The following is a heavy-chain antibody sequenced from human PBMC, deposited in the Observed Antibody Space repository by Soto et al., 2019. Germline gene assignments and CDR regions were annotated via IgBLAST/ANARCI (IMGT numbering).Heavy chain of an antibody. D-gene: IGHD1-1*01. CDR3: AKATATSGGAFEI. V-gene: IGHV3-23*01. J-gene: IGHJ3*02. CDR2: ILVGGST. Sequence: AGGSLRLSCAVSGFICSSYDMSWARQAPGKGLEWVSTILVGGSTHYEDSVKGRFTISRDTSKNTVYLQMNSLTAGDTAFYYCAKATATSGGAFEIYGQGTMVTVS. CDR1: GFICSSYD.